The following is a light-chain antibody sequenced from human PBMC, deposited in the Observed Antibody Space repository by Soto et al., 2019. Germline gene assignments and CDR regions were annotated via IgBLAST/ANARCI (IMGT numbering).Light chain of an antibody. V-gene: IGKV1-39*01. CDR3: QQSSSKPQT. Sequence: DIQMTQSPPSLSASVGDRVTITCRASQSISSYLSWYQQKPGKAPKLLINVASTLQSGVPSRFSGSWSATDFSVHISSLQTEDFATNYCQQSSSKPQTFGGRTKLDIK. CDR1: QSISSY. J-gene: IGKJ4*01. CDR2: VAS.